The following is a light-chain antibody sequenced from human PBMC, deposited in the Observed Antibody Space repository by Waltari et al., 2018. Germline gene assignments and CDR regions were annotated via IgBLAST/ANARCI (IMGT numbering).Light chain of an antibody. Sequence: QSALTQPAAVSGSPGQSVTISCTGVSSAIGRYDIVSWYQHHPGNAPKLVISDVSKRPSGVSDRFSGSKSGDTASLTISGLQFEDEADYYCCSYAGNYVWVFGGGTRLTVL. CDR3: CSYAGNYVWV. V-gene: IGLV2-23*02. CDR1: SSAIGRYDI. J-gene: IGLJ3*02. CDR2: DVS.